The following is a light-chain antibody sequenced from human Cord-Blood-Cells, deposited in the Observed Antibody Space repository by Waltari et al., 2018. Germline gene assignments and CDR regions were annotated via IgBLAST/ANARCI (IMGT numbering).Light chain of an antibody. CDR3: QQGDSTPGT. CDR2: AAS. Sequence: DIQMTQSPSSLSASVGDRVTTTCRASKSISRYLNWYQQKPGNAPKLLIYAASRLQRGGPSTFSGSGSGTVLTLTISSLQPEDFATYYCQQGDSTPGTFGQGTKVEIK. CDR1: KSISRY. J-gene: IGKJ1*01. V-gene: IGKV1-39*01.